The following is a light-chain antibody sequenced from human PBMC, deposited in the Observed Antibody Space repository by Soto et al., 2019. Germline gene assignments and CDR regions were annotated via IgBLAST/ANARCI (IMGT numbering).Light chain of an antibody. CDR1: QSLVYSDGNTY. J-gene: IGKJ2*01. V-gene: IGKV2-30*01. CDR2: KVS. CDR3: VQGNRWPT. Sequence: DVVMTQSPLSLPVTLGQPASISCRSSQSLVYSDGNTYLNWFQQRPGQSPRRLIYKVSNRDSGVPERIGGSGAGPDFTVKISAVEAEGVRVYSWVQGNRWPTFGQGTKLEIK.